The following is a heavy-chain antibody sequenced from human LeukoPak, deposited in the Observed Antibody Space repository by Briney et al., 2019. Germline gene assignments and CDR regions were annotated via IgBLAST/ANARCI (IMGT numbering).Heavy chain of an antibody. CDR1: GFTFSSYG. CDR3: ARDQQYYDFWSGNFDY. V-gene: IGHV3-33*01. CDR2: IWYDGSNK. J-gene: IGHJ4*02. D-gene: IGHD3-3*01. Sequence: PGRSLRLSCAASGFTFSSYGMHWVRQAPGKELEWVAVIWYDGSNKYYADSVKGRFTISRDNSKNTLYLQMNSLRAEDTAVYYCARDQQYYDFWSGNFDYWGQGTLVTVSS.